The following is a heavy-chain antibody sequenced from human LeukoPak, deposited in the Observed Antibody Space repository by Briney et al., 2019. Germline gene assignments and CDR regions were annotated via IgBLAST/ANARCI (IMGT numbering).Heavy chain of an antibody. V-gene: IGHV3-48*01. Sequence: GGSLRLSCAASGFTFNTYSMNWVRQAPGKGLEWLSYISRSSATTYYADSVKGRFTISRDNVKNLLYLQMNSLRGEDTAVYYCASGVGTTGTGYWGQGTRVTVSS. D-gene: IGHD1-1*01. CDR2: ISRSSATT. CDR1: GFTFNTYS. CDR3: ASGVGTTGTGY. J-gene: IGHJ4*02.